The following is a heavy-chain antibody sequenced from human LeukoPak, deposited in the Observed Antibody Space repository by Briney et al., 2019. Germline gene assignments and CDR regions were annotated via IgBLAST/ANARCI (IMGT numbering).Heavy chain of an antibody. Sequence: GGSLRLSCAASGFTFSSHEMNWVRQAPGNGLEWVSYISSSGSTIYYADSVKGRFTISRDNAKNSLYLQMNSLRAEDTAVYYCARDRITMVRGDGMDVWGKGTTVTVSS. J-gene: IGHJ6*04. CDR3: ARDRITMVRGDGMDV. CDR1: GFTFSSHE. D-gene: IGHD3-10*01. CDR2: ISSSGSTI. V-gene: IGHV3-48*03.